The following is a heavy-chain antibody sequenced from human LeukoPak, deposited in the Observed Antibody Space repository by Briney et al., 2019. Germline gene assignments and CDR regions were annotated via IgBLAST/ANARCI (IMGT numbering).Heavy chain of an antibody. D-gene: IGHD1/OR15-1a*01. CDR1: GGSITSGDYY. V-gene: IGHV4-30-4*01. J-gene: IGHJ6*02. CDR3: ARQKWEQQGRDYYFNGLDV. Sequence: SQTLSLTCTVSGGSITSGDYYWSWIRQPPGKGLEWIGYIYYSGSIFYKPSLKGRVTIAVNTSKNHCSLKLSSVTAAATAVYYCARQKWEQQGRDYYFNGLDVWGPGTTVIVSS. CDR2: IYYSGSI.